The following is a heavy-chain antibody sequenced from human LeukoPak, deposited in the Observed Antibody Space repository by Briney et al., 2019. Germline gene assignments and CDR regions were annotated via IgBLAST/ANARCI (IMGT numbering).Heavy chain of an antibody. D-gene: IGHD1-26*01. CDR2: ISYDGSNK. CDR3: ARDYSGSYGWFYYFDY. V-gene: IGHV3-30*03. Sequence: GGSLRLSCAASGFTFSSYGMHWVRQAPGKGLEWVAVISYDGSNKYYADSVKGRFTISRDNAKNSLYLQMNSLRAEDTAVYYCARDYSGSYGWFYYFDYWGQGTLVTVSS. CDR1: GFTFSSYG. J-gene: IGHJ4*02.